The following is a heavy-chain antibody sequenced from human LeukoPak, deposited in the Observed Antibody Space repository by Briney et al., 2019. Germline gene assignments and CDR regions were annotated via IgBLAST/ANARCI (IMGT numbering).Heavy chain of an antibody. D-gene: IGHD4-11*01. V-gene: IGHV1-18*01. Sequence: GASVKVSCKTSGYTFTNYGIIWARQAPGQGLEWVGWISAYNGNTNSAQKFQGRVTMTEDTSTDTAYMELSSLRSEDTAVYYCASRVLDYSNYYYYYGMDVWGQGTTVTVSS. CDR1: GYTFTNYG. CDR2: ISAYNGNT. J-gene: IGHJ6*02. CDR3: ASRVLDYSNYYYYYGMDV.